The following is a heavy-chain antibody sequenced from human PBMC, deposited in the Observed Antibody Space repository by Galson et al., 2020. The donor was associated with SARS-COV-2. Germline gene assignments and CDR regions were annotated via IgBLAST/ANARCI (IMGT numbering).Heavy chain of an antibody. CDR1: GFTFSSYS. J-gene: IGHJ3*02. D-gene: IGHD3-22*01. Sequence: GESLKISCAASGFTFSSYSMNWVRQAPGKGLEWVSSISSSSSYIYYAASVKGRFTISRDNAKNSLYLQMNSLRAEDTAVYYCARDLPDYYDSSGAFDIWGQGTMVTVSS. CDR2: ISSSSSYI. CDR3: ARDLPDYYDSSGAFDI. V-gene: IGHV3-21*01.